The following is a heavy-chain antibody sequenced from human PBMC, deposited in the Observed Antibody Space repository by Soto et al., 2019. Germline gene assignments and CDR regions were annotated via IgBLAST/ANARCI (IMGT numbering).Heavy chain of an antibody. Sequence: GASVKVSCKASGGTFSSYAISWVRQAPGQGLEWMGGIIPIFGTANYAQKFQGRVTITADESTSTAYMELSSLRSEDTAVYYCATEAYSRAFDPWGQGTLVTVSS. J-gene: IGHJ5*02. CDR1: GGTFSSYA. D-gene: IGHD2-21*01. CDR2: IIPIFGTA. V-gene: IGHV1-69*13. CDR3: ATEAYSRAFDP.